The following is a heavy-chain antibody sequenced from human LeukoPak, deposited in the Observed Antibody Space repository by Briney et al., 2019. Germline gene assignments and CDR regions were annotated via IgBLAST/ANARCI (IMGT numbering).Heavy chain of an antibody. CDR2: IYYSGST. CDR1: GGSFSGYY. V-gene: IGHV4-59*01. CDR3: ARVTPDPYTAMAIYPPDY. D-gene: IGHD5-18*01. J-gene: IGHJ4*02. Sequence: SETLSLTCAVYGGSFSGYYRSWIRQPPGKGLEWIGYIYYSGSTNYNPSLKSRVTISVDTSKNQFSLKLSSVTAADTAVYYCARVTPDPYTAMAIYPPDYWGQGTLVTVSS.